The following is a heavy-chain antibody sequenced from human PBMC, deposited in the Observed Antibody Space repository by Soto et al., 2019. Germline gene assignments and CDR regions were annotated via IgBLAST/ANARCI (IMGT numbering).Heavy chain of an antibody. J-gene: IGHJ3*02. CDR3: ARVLDYYDSSGYYYLVAFDS. D-gene: IGHD3-22*01. Sequence: PSETLSLTCAVSGGSISSSNWWSWVRQPPGKGLEWIGEIYHSGSTNYNPSLKSRVTISVDKSKNQFSLKLSSVTAADTAVYYCARVLDYYDSSGYYYLVAFDSWGQGTMVTVSS. CDR2: IYHSGST. CDR1: GGSISSSNW. V-gene: IGHV4-4*02.